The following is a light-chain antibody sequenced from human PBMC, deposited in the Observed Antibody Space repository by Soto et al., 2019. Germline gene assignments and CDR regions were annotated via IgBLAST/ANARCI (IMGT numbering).Light chain of an antibody. Sequence: QSALTQPRSVSGSPGQSVTISCTGTSSDVGGYNYVSWYQQHPGKAPKLMIYDVCKRPSGVPDRFFGSKSGNTASLTISGLQAEDEADYYCCSYAGDYTWVFGGGTKLTVL. CDR1: SSDVGGYNY. J-gene: IGLJ3*02. V-gene: IGLV2-11*01. CDR3: CSYAGDYTWV. CDR2: DVC.